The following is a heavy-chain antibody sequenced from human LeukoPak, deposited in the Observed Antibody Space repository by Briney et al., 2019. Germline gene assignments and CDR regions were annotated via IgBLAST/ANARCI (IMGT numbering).Heavy chain of an antibody. CDR3: AKDRKVFEL. Sequence: GGSLRLSCAASGFTFSSYAMSWVRQAPGRGLEWVSAISDRGSTTYYADPVKGRFTISRDNSKNTLYLQMNSLRAEDTAVYYCAKDRKVFELWGRGTLVTVSS. J-gene: IGHJ2*01. CDR2: ISDRGSTT. V-gene: IGHV3-23*01. CDR1: GFTFSSYA.